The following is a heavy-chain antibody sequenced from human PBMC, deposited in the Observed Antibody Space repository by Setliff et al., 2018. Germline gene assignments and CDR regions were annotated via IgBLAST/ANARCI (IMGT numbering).Heavy chain of an antibody. CDR3: ARVADGSGSFYLGFDY. Sequence: PSETLSLTCTVSGDSISSGSYYWNWIRQHPEKGLEWLGYIFHSGSTDYNSSLKSRITISIDTSKNHFSLELNSVTAADSAVYYCARVADGSGSFYLGFDYWGQGILVTVSS. CDR1: GDSISSGSYY. V-gene: IGHV4-31*03. J-gene: IGHJ4*02. CDR2: IFHSGST. D-gene: IGHD3-10*01.